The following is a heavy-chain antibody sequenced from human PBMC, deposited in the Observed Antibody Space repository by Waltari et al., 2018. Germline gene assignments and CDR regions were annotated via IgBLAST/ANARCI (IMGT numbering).Heavy chain of an antibody. V-gene: IGHV1-69*04. CDR2: VIPILGIA. Sequence: QVQLVQSGAEVKKPGSSVKVSCKASGGTFSSYAISWVRQATGQGLEWMGGVIPILGIANCAQKYPGRVTITADETTSTAYMELSSLRSEDTAVDYCARDPAFDYGCSIHYFDYWGQGTLVTVSS. CDR1: GGTFSSYA. J-gene: IGHJ4*02. D-gene: IGHD3-10*01. CDR3: ARDPAFDYGCSIHYFDY.